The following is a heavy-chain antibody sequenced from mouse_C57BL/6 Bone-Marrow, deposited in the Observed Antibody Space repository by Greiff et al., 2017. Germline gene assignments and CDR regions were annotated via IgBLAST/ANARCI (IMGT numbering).Heavy chain of an antibody. D-gene: IGHD1-1*01. V-gene: IGHV1-69*01. CDR3: ARGYGSSPYFDY. CDR2: IDPSDSYT. CDR1: GYTFTSYW. Sequence: VQLQQPGAELVMPGASVKLSCKASGYTFTSYWMHWVKQRPGQGLEWIGEIDPSDSYTNYNQKFKGKSTLTVDKSSSTAYMQLSSLTSEDSAVYYCARGYGSSPYFDYWGQGTTLTVSS. J-gene: IGHJ2*01.